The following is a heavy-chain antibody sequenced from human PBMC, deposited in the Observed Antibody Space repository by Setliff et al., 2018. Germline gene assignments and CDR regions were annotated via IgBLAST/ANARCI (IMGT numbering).Heavy chain of an antibody. CDR2: INRRGST. D-gene: IGHD5-18*01. Sequence: SETLSLTCTVSGGSVNSGYDNWNWLRQPAGKGLEWIGHINRRGSTNFTPSLKSRVTISLDTSKNQFSLQLSSVTAADTAVYYCARGGYSYGPSDAFDIWGQGTMVTVSS. CDR3: ARGGYSYGPSDAFDI. J-gene: IGHJ3*02. CDR1: GGSVNSGYDN. V-gene: IGHV4-61*10.